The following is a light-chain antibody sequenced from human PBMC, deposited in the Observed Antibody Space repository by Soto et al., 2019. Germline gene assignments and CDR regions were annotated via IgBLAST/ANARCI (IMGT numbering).Light chain of an antibody. J-gene: IGLJ2*01. CDR1: SSDVGSYNL. Sequence: QSALTQPASVSGSPGQSITISCTGTSSDVGSYNLVSWYQQHPGKAPKLMIYEGSKRPSGVSNRFSGSKSGNTASLTISGRQAEDEADYYCCSYAGSRTSAVFGGGTKLTVL. CDR3: CSYAGSRTSAV. CDR2: EGS. V-gene: IGLV2-23*01.